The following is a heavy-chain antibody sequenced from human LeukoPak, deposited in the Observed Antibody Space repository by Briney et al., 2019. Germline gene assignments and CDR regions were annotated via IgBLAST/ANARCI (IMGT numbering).Heavy chain of an antibody. CDR2: IYYSGST. CDR3: ARLDIEISNYE. CDR1: GGSISSSSYY. D-gene: IGHD4-11*01. Sequence: PSETLSLTCTVSGGSISSSSYYWGWIRQPPGKGLEWIGSIYYSGSTYYNPSLKSRVTISVDTSKNQFSLKLSSVTAADTAVYYCARLDIEISNYEWGQGTLVTVSS. V-gene: IGHV4-39*01. J-gene: IGHJ4*02.